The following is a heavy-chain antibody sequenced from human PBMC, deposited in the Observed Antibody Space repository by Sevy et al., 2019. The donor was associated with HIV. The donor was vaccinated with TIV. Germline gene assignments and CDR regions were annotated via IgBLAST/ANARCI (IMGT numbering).Heavy chain of an antibody. CDR3: ARITMVRGDIIMSPYLWYYYRMDV. CDR1: GFTFSSYW. J-gene: IGHJ6*04. CDR2: IKQDGSEK. Sequence: GGSLRLSCAASGFTFSSYWMSWVRQAPGKGLEWVANIKQDGSEKYYVDSVKGRFTISRDNAKNSLYLQMNSLRAEDTAVYYCARITMVRGDIIMSPYLWYYYRMDVWGKGTTVTVSS. V-gene: IGHV3-7*01. D-gene: IGHD3-10*01.